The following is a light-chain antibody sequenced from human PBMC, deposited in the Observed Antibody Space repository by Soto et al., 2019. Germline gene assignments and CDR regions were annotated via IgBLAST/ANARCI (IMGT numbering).Light chain of an antibody. CDR3: QQYNNWWT. Sequence: EIVMTQSPATLSVSPGERATLSCRASQSVSSNLAWYQQKPGQAPRLLIYGASTRATGTPARFSGSGSGTEFTLIISRLQSEDLAVYYCQQYNNWWTFGQGTKVEIK. CDR2: GAS. V-gene: IGKV3-15*01. J-gene: IGKJ1*01. CDR1: QSVSSN.